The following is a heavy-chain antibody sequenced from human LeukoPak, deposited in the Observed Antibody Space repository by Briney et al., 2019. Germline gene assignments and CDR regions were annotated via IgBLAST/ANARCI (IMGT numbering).Heavy chain of an antibody. CDR3: ARGDSSFDAFDI. CDR2: IYYSGST. CDR1: GGSVSSGSYY. J-gene: IGHJ3*02. V-gene: IGHV4-61*01. Sequence: SETLSLTCTVSGGSVSSGSYYWSWIRQPPGKGLEWIGYIYYSGSTNYNPSLKSRVTISVDTSKNQFSLKLSSVTAADTAVYYCARGDSSFDAFDIWGQGTMVTVFS. D-gene: IGHD3-22*01.